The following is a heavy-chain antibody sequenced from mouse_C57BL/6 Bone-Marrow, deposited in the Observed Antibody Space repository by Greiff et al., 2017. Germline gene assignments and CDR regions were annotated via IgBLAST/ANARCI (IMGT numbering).Heavy chain of an antibody. CDR2: IYPSDSET. Sequence: QVQLQQPVAELVRPGSSVKLSCKASGYTFTSYWMDWVKQRPGQGLEWIGNIYPSDSETHYNQKFKDKATLTVDKSSSTAYMQLSSLTSEDSAVYYCARGGSSFFDYWGQGTTLTVSS. D-gene: IGHD1-1*01. J-gene: IGHJ2*01. V-gene: IGHV1-61*01. CDR3: ARGGSSFFDY. CDR1: GYTFTSYW.